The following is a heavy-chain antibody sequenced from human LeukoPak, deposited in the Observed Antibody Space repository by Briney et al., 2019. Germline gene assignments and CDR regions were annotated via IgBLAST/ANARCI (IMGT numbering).Heavy chain of an antibody. D-gene: IGHD6-6*01. J-gene: IGHJ4*02. CDR1: GFTFSSYE. CDR2: ISSSGSTI. CDR3: ARDLYQQLVYDY. V-gene: IGHV3-48*03. Sequence: PGGSLRLSCAASGFTFSSYEMNWVRHAPGKGLELVSYISSSGSTIYYADSVKGRFTISRDNAKNSLYLQMNSLRAEDTAVYYCARDLYQQLVYDYWGQGTLVTVSS.